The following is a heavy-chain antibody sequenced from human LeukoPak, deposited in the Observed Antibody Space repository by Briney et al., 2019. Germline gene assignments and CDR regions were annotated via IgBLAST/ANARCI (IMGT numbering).Heavy chain of an antibody. CDR1: GFTFSSYA. Sequence: GGSLRLSCAASGFTFSSYAMSWVRQAPGKGLEWVSAISGSGGSTYYADSVKGRFTISRDNSKNTLYLQMNSLRAEDTAVYYCAKAYCSGGSCYGVYYYYGMDVWGQGTTVTVSS. V-gene: IGHV3-23*01. CDR2: ISGSGGST. J-gene: IGHJ6*02. D-gene: IGHD2-15*01. CDR3: AKAYCSGGSCYGVYYYYGMDV.